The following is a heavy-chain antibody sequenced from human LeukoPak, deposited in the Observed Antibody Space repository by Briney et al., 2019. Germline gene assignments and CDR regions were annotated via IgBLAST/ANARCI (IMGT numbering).Heavy chain of an antibody. J-gene: IGHJ4*02. Sequence: GGSLRLSCAASGFTFSNAWMTWVCQAPGNGLEWVGCIKSKTDGGTTEYAAPVKGRFTISRDDSKNTLYLQMNSLKTEDTAVYYCTTWTSHWGQGTLVTVSS. CDR1: GFTFSNAW. V-gene: IGHV3-15*01. D-gene: IGHD3/OR15-3a*01. CDR2: IKSKTDGGTT. CDR3: TTWTSH.